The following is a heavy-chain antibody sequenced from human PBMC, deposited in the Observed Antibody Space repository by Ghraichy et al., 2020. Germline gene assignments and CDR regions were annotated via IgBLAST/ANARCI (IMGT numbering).Heavy chain of an antibody. CDR1: GFTFSNAW. D-gene: IGHD4-17*01. CDR3: TPTGANLFDY. V-gene: IGHV3-15*07. Sequence: LSLTCAASGFTFSNAWMNWVRQAPGKGLEWVGRIKSKTDGGTTDYGELVQGRFTISRDDSKNTVYLQMNSLKTEDTAVYYCTPTGANLFDYWGQGTLVTVSP. J-gene: IGHJ4*02. CDR2: IKSKTDGGTT.